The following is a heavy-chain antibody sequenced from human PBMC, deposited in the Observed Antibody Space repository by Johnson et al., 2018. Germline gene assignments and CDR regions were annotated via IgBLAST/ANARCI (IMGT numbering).Heavy chain of an antibody. D-gene: IGHD2-21*02. J-gene: IGHJ3*02. CDR3: AKIVVVTAMNAFDI. CDR2: ISYDGSNK. Sequence: QVQLVESGGGVVQPGRSLRLSCAVYGFTFSSYAMHWVRQAPGKGLEWVAVISYDGSNKYYADSVKGRFTISRDNSKNTLYLQMNSLRAEDTAVYYCAKIVVVTAMNAFDIWGQGTMVTVSS. CDR1: GFTFSSYA. V-gene: IGHV3-30-3*01.